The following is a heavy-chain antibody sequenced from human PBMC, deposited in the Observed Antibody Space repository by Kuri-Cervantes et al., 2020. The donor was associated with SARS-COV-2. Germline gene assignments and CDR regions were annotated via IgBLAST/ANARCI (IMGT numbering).Heavy chain of an antibody. CDR1: GGTFSSYA. CDR2: IIPILGIA. D-gene: IGHD5-18*01. Sequence: SVKVSCKASGGTFSSYAISWVRQAPGQGLEWMGRIIPILGIANYAQKFQGRVTITADKSTNTAYMELSSLRSEDTAVYYCASQDSYGYPVDYWGQGTLVTVSS. CDR3: ASQDSYGYPVDY. V-gene: IGHV1-69*04. J-gene: IGHJ4*02.